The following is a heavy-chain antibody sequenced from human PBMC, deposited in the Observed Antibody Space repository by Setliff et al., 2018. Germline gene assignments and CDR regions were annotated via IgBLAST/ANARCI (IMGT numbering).Heavy chain of an antibody. Sequence: PSETLSLTCTVSGDSMSDSYWIWIRQAPGKGLENIAFIHASGSAHHNPSLRSRVTISVDKSKNQFSLKLSSVTAADTAVYYCVRHIIIRSPTTSNAFDIWGQGTMVTVSS. J-gene: IGHJ3*02. V-gene: IGHV4-59*08. CDR1: GDSMSDSY. CDR3: VRHIIIRSPTTSNAFDI. CDR2: IHASGSA. D-gene: IGHD3-3*01.